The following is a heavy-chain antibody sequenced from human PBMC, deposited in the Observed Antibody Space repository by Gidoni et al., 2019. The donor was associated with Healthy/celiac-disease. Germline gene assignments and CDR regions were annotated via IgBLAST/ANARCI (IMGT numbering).Heavy chain of an antibody. D-gene: IGHD2-2*01. CDR2: ISSSSSYI. J-gene: IGHJ3*02. V-gene: IGHV3-21*01. CDR1: GFTFSSYR. CDR3: AREGYCSSTSCSDACDI. Sequence: EVQLVESGGGMVKPGGSLRLSGAASGFTFSSYRMNWVRQAPGKGLGWVSSISSSSSYIYYADSVKGRFTISRDNAKNSLYLQMNSLGAEDTAVYYCAREGYCSSTSCSDACDIWGQGTMVTVSS.